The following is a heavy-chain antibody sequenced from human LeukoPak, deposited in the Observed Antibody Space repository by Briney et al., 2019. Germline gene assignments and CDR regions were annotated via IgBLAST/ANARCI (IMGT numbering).Heavy chain of an antibody. V-gene: IGHV3-7*01. J-gene: IGHJ4*02. CDR3: ARDTAGFDY. CDR2: INQDGSEK. CDR1: GFTFSSYW. D-gene: IGHD2-8*02. Sequence: AGGSLRLSCAASGFTFSSYWISWVRQAPGKGLEWVANINQDGSEKYYVDSVKGRFTISRDNAKNSLYLQMNSLRAEDTAVYYCARDTAGFDYWGQGTLVTVSS.